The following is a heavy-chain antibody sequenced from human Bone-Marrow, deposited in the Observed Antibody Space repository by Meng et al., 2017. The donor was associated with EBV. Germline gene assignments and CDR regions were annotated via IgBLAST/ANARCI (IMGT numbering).Heavy chain of an antibody. CDR3: ATESTTFEY. J-gene: IGHJ4*02. V-gene: IGHV3-15*01. CDR2: VKSQADGGTT. Sequence: VGVVEAGGGLVKPGGALRLSCAAAGFTFRKAWMRWVRQAPGKGLEWVGRVKSQADGGTTDYTAAVRGRFTISRDDSRNMLYVQINSLQIEDSALYYCATESTTFEYWGLGTLVTVSS. D-gene: IGHD1-1*01. CDR1: GFTFRKAW.